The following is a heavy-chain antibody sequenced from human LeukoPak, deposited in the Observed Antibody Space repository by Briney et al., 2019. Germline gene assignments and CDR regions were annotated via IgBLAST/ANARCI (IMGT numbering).Heavy chain of an antibody. CDR3: AKSVAIYFYYGLDV. D-gene: IGHD3-3*01. CDR1: GFTFSSYA. J-gene: IGHJ6*02. V-gene: IGHV3-23*01. CDR2: ISGSGGST. Sequence: GGSLRLSWVASGFTFSSYAMSWVRQTPGKGLEWVSAISGSGGSTYYADSVKGRFTISRDNSKNTLFLQMNSLRAEDTAPYYCAKSVAIYFYYGLDVWGQGTTVTVSS.